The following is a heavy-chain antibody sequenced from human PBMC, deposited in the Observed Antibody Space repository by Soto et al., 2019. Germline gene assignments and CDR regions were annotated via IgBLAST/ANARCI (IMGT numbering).Heavy chain of an antibody. D-gene: IGHD3-10*01. Sequence: ASVKVSCKASGYTFTSYGISWVRQAPGQGLEWMGWISAYNGNTNYAQKLQGRATMTTDTSTSTAYMELRSLRSDDTAVYYCALPAYGPYGMDVWGQGTTVTVSS. CDR1: GYTFTSYG. CDR3: ALPAYGPYGMDV. CDR2: ISAYNGNT. V-gene: IGHV1-18*04. J-gene: IGHJ6*02.